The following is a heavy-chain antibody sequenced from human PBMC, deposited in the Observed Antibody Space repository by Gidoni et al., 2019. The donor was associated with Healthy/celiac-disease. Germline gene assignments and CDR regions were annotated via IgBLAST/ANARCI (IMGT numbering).Heavy chain of an antibody. V-gene: IGHV4-59*01. Sequence: QVQLQESGPGLVKPSETLSLTCTVSGGSISSYYWSWIRQPPGKGLEWIGYIYYSGSTHYNPSLKSRVTISVDTSKNQFSLKLSSVTAADTAVYYCARGGYNFDYWGQGTLVTVSS. CDR1: GGSISSYY. CDR2: IYYSGST. D-gene: IGHD5-12*01. J-gene: IGHJ4*02. CDR3: ARGGYNFDY.